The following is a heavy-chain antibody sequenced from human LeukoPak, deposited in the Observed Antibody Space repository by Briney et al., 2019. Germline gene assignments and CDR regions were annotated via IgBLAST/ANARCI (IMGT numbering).Heavy chain of an antibody. V-gene: IGHV3-11*01. CDR3: ARVARITMVRGVIEREYYYFDY. CDR2: ISSSGSTI. J-gene: IGHJ4*02. Sequence: GGSLRLSCAASGFTFSDYYMSWIRQAPGKGLEWVSYISSSGSTIYYADSVKGRFTISRDNAKNSLYLQMNSLRAEDTAVYYCARVARITMVRGVIEREYYYFDYWGQGTLVTVSS. CDR1: GFTFSDYY. D-gene: IGHD3-10*01.